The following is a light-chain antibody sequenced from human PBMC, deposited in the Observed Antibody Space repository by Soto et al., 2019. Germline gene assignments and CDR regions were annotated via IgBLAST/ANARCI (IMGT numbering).Light chain of an antibody. V-gene: IGKV1-5*03. J-gene: IGKJ1*01. Sequence: DIQMTHSPSTLSASVGDRVTITCRASQSISSWLAWYQQKPGKAPKLLIYKASSLESGVPSRFSGSGSGTEFTLTISSLQPDDFATYYCQQFETFGQGTKVEIK. CDR1: QSISSW. CDR2: KAS. CDR3: QQFET.